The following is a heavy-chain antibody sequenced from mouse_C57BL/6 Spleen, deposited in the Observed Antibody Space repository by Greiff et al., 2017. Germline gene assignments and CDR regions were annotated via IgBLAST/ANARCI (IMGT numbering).Heavy chain of an antibody. D-gene: IGHD1-1*01. CDR2: IAPSDSCT. Sequence: QVQLQQPGAELVMPGASVKLSCKASGYTFTSYWMHWVKQRPGQGLEWIGEIAPSDSCTNYNQQFKGKSTLTVDKSSSTAYMQLSSLTSEDSAVDYCAGGTYGSSCAYWGQGTLVTVSA. J-gene: IGHJ3*01. CDR3: AGGTYGSSCAY. V-gene: IGHV1-69*01. CDR1: GYTFTSYW.